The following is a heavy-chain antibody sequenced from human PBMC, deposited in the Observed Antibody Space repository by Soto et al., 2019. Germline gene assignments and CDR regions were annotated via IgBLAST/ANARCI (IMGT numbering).Heavy chain of an antibody. CDR3: ARAGYCSGGSCYRFQVDY. CDR1: GGSISSGGYY. J-gene: IGHJ4*02. V-gene: IGHV4-31*03. CDR2: IYYSGST. Sequence: SETLFLTCTVSGGSISSGGYYWSWIRQHPGKGLEWIGYIYYSGSTYYNPSLKSRVTISEDTSKNQFSLKLSSVTAADTAVYYCARAGYCSGGSCYRFQVDYWGQGTLVNVPQ. D-gene: IGHD2-15*01.